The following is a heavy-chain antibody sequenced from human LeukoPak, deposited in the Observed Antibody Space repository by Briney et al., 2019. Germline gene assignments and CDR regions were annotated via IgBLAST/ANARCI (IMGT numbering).Heavy chain of an antibody. CDR1: GFTFSIYG. J-gene: IGHJ4*02. Sequence: GGSLRLSCAASGFTFSIYGMHWVRQAPGKGLEWVAVISYDGSNKYYADSVKGRFTISRDNSKNTLYLQMNSLRAEDTAVYYCAKVTVAGPTDYWGQGTLVTVSS. CDR2: ISYDGSNK. V-gene: IGHV3-30*18. D-gene: IGHD6-19*01. CDR3: AKVTVAGPTDY.